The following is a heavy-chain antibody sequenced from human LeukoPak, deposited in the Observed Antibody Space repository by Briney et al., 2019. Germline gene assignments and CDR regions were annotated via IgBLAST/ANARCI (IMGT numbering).Heavy chain of an antibody. Sequence: PSETLSLTCTVSGASISSYYWSWIRQPPGKGLEWIGYIYYSGSTYYNPSLKSRVTISVDTSKNQFSLKLSSVTAADTAVYYCARDSSGWYYFGYWGQGTLVTVSS. V-gene: IGHV4-59*12. J-gene: IGHJ4*02. CDR3: ARDSSGWYYFGY. CDR1: GASISSYY. CDR2: IYYSGST. D-gene: IGHD6-19*01.